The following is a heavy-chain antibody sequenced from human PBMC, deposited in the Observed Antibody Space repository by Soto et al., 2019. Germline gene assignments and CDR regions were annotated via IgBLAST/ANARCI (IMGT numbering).Heavy chain of an antibody. CDR3: TRGLGVWHFDL. CDR2: ISYDGTNK. Sequence: PGGSLRLSCSAFGLTFSSYGMHWVRQAPGKGLEWVAVISYDGTNKDHADSVKGRFIISRDNSKNTLYLQMNSLRAEDTAVYYCTRGLGVWHFDLWGQGTPVTVSS. V-gene: IGHV3-30*12. CDR1: GLTFSSYG. J-gene: IGHJ4*02. D-gene: IGHD3-16*01.